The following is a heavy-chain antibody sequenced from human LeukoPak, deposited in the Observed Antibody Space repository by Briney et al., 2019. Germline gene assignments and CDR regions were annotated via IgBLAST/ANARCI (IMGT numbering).Heavy chain of an antibody. CDR1: GGTFSSYA. Sequence: GASVKVSCKASGGTFSSYAISWVRQAPGQGLEWMGRIIPIFGTANYAQRFQGRVTITTDEPTSTAYMELSSLRSEDTAVYYCASIAVAGTLGWGQGTLVTVSS. J-gene: IGHJ4*02. CDR3: ASIAVAGTLG. CDR2: IIPIFGTA. D-gene: IGHD6-19*01. V-gene: IGHV1-69*05.